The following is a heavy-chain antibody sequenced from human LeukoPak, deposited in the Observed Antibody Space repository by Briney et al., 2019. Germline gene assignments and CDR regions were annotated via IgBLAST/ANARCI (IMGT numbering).Heavy chain of an antibody. CDR2: KYYSGSA. D-gene: IGHD2-15*01. Sequence: SETLSLTYSVSGVSISDGRYYWTWLRQHPGKGLEWIGYKYYSGSAKYNPSLKSRLTISVDPSKNQFSLQLRSVTAADTAMYYCATPYCSGISCLDVFNMWGQGTMVTVSS. CDR1: GVSISDGRYY. V-gene: IGHV4-31*03. J-gene: IGHJ3*02. CDR3: ATPYCSGISCLDVFNM.